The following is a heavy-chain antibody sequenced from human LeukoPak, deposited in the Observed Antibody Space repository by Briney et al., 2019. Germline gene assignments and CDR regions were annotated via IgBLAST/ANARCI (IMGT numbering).Heavy chain of an antibody. CDR3: ARDMIAVRPHWFDP. D-gene: IGHD6-6*01. J-gene: IGHJ5*02. V-gene: IGHV1-18*01. CDR1: GYSFTTYG. CDR2: ISAYNGNT. Sequence: ASVKVSCKASGYSFTTYGISGVRQAPGQGLEWMGWISAYNGNTNYAQKLQGRVTMTTDASTSTAYMELRSLRYDDTAVYYCARDMIAVRPHWFDPWGQGTLVTVSS.